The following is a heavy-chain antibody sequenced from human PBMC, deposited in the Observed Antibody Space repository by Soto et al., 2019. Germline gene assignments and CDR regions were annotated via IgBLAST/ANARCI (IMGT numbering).Heavy chain of an antibody. V-gene: IGHV5-10-1*01. D-gene: IGHD6-6*01. CDR1: GYRFTRYW. CDR3: ARLTAARGVDDV. J-gene: IGHJ6*03. CDR2: IDPSDSYT. Sequence: GESLKISGKASGYRFTRYWISWVRQMPGKGLEWMGRIDPSDSYTNYSPSFQGHVTISADKSISTAYLQWSSLKASDTAMYYCARLTAARGVDDVWGKGAPVTVS.